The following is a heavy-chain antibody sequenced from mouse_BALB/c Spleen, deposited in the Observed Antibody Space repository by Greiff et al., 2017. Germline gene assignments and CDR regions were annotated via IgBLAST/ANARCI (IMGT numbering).Heavy chain of an antibody. CDR1: GYSFTSYW. CDR3: ARSRRDYYAMDY. V-gene: IGHV1S126*01. CDR2: IDPSDSET. Sequence: VQLQESGPQLVRPGASVKISCKASGYSFTSYWMHWVKQRPGQGLEWIGMIDPSDSETRLNQKFKDKATLTVDKSSSTAYMQLSSPTSEDSAVYYCARSRRDYYAMDYWGQGTSVTVSS. J-gene: IGHJ4*01.